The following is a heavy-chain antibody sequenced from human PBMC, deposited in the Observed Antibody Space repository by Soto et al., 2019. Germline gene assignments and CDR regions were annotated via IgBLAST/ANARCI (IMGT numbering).Heavy chain of an antibody. CDR3: AREDRDRETGLVPAAIDGMDL. D-gene: IGHD2-2*01. V-gene: IGHV1-69*08. Sequence: QVQLVQSGAEVNKPGSSVKVCCKASGGTFSRYSITWVRQAPGHGLEWIGRIIPIFGIPTYAQKFQGRVTFTADESTSTAYMELSSLRSDDTAVYYCAREDRDRETGLVPAAIDGMDLW. J-gene: IGHJ2*01. CDR2: IIPIFGIP. CDR1: GGTFSRYS.